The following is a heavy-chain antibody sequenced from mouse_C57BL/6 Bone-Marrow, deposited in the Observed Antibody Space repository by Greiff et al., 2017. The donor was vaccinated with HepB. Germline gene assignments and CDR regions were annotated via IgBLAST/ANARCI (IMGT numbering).Heavy chain of an antibody. D-gene: IGHD2-1*01. J-gene: IGHJ1*03. CDR3: ARFGNYGGNGYFDV. Sequence: VQLQQSGPELVKPGASVKISCKASGYSFTDYNMNWVKQSNGKSLEWIGVINPNYGTTSYNQKFKGKATLTVDQSSSTAYMQLTSLTSEDSAVYYCARFGNYGGNGYFDVWGTGTTVTVSS. CDR2: INPNYGTT. V-gene: IGHV1-39*01. CDR1: GYSFTDYN.